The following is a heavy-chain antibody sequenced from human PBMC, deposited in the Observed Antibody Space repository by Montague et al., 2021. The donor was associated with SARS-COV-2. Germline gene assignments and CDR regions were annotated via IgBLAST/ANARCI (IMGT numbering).Heavy chain of an antibody. Sequence: SETLPLTCTVSGGSISSYYWSWIRQPPGKGLEWIGYISYSGSTKYNPSLKRRVTISEDTSENHFSLELSSVTAADAAVYFCARGPRYCSSTGCPPAFDIWGQGTMVTVSS. J-gene: IGHJ3*02. CDR3: ARGPRYCSSTGCPPAFDI. CDR2: ISYSGST. CDR1: GGSISSYY. V-gene: IGHV4-59*01. D-gene: IGHD2-2*01.